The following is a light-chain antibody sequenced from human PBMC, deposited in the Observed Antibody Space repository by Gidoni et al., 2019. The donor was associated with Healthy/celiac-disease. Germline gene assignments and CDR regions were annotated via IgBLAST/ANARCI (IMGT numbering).Light chain of an antibody. CDR1: SGHSSYA. CDR2: LNSDGSH. Sequence: QLVLTQSPSASASLGASVKLTCTLSSGHSSYAIAWHQQQPEKGPRYLMKLNSDGSHSKGDGIPDRFSGSSSGAERYLTISSLQSEEEADYYCQTPFGGGTKLTVL. J-gene: IGLJ2*01. CDR3: QTP. V-gene: IGLV4-69*01.